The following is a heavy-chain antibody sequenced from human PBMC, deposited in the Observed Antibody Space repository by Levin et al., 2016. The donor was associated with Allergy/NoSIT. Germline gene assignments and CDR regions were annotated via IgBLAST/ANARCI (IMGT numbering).Heavy chain of an antibody. CDR3: ARPSRPHHISFDY. CDR2: IIPIFGTA. V-gene: IGHV1-69*01. D-gene: IGHD1-14*01. Sequence: WVRQAPGQGLEWMGGIIPIFGTANYAQKFQGRVTITADESTSTAYMELSSLRSEDTAVYYCARPSRPHHISFDYWGQGTLVTVSS. J-gene: IGHJ4*02.